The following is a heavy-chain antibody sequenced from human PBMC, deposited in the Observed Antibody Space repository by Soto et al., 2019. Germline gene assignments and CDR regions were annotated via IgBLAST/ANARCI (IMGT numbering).Heavy chain of an antibody. D-gene: IGHD6-13*01. CDR3: AMISDPKQQLGPYFDY. CDR2: NNAGNGNT. CDR1: GYTFTSYA. Sequence: QVQLVQSGAEEKKPGASVKVSCKASGYTFTSYAMHWVRQAPGQRHEGMGWNNAGNGNTKYSQKFQGRVTITRDTSASTAYIELSSLGSEDTAVYYCAMISDPKQQLGPYFDYSGQGTLVTVSS. J-gene: IGHJ4*02. V-gene: IGHV1-3*05.